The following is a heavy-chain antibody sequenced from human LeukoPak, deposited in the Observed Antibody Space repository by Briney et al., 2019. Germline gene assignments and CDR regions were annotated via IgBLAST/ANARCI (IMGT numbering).Heavy chain of an antibody. Sequence: GGSLRLSCAASGFTFSSYAMSWVRQAPGKGLEWVSAISTSGGSTYYADSVKGRYTISRDNSKNTLYLQMSSLRAEDTALYFCAKDISLSSGWLHWGQGTLVTVSS. CDR1: GFTFSSYA. CDR2: ISTSGGST. V-gene: IGHV3-23*01. D-gene: IGHD6-19*01. CDR3: AKDISLSSGWLH. J-gene: IGHJ4*02.